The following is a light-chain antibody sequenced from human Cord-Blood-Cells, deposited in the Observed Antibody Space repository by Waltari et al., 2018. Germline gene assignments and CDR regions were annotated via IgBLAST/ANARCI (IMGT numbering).Light chain of an antibody. CDR3: SSYTSGSTFYV. V-gene: IGLV2-14*01. Sequence: QSALTQPASVSGSPGQSITISCTGTSSDVGGYNYVSSYQQHPGKAPKLMIYDVSNRPSGVSNRCSGSKSGNTASLTISGLQAEDEADYYCSSYTSGSTFYVFGTGTKVTVL. CDR2: DVS. J-gene: IGLJ1*01. CDR1: SSDVGGYNY.